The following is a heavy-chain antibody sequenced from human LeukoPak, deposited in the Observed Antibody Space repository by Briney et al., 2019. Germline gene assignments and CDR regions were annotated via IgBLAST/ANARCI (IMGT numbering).Heavy chain of an antibody. CDR1: GGSISSGSYY. V-gene: IGHV4-61*09. D-gene: IGHD5-18*01. CDR3: ARGYSYGYPLGY. Sequence: SQTLSLTCTVSGGSISSGSYYWSWTRQPAGKGLEWIGHIYTSGSTNYNPSLKSRVTISVDTSKNQFSLNLSSVTAADTAVYYCARGYSYGYPLGYWGQGTLVTVSS. J-gene: IGHJ4*02. CDR2: IYTSGST.